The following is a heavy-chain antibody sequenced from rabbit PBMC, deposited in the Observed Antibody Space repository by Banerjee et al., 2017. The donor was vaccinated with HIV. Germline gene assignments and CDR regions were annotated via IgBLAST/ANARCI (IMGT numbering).Heavy chain of an antibody. J-gene: IGHJ4*01. D-gene: IGHD8-1*01. CDR3: ARKDYGTISYYDL. V-gene: IGHV1S40*01. Sequence: QSLEESGGDLVKPGASLTLTCTASGFSFSSSYWMCWVRQAPGKGLEWIACIYTSSGSTWYASWVNGRFTISKTSSTTVTLQMTSLTAADTATYFCARKDYGTISYYDLWGPGTLVTV. CDR1: GFSFSSSYW. CDR2: IYTSSGST.